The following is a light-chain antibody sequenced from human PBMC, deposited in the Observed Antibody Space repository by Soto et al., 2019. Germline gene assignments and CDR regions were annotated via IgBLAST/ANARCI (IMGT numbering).Light chain of an antibody. CDR3: QQSYSTPT. J-gene: IGKJ2*01. V-gene: IGKV1-39*01. CDR1: QSTSSY. CDR2: AAS. Sequence: DIQMTHSPSYVSASVGDRVTIICRASQSTSSYLNWYQPKPRKAPKLLIYAASSLQSGVPSRLSGSGAGTDFTLPISSLEPEYFASYYCQQSYSTPTFGQGTKVDIK.